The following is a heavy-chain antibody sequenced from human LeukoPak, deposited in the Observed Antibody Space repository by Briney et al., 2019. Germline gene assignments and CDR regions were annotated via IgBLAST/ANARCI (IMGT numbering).Heavy chain of an antibody. CDR3: ARAYYDSSGYPFDY. V-gene: IGHV3-30-3*01. CDR2: ISYDGSNK. CDR1: GFTFSSCA. Sequence: GGSLRLSCAASGFTFSSCAMHWVRQAPGKGLEWVAVISYDGSNKYYADSVKGRFTISRDNSKNTLYLQMNSLRAENTAVYYCARAYYDSSGYPFDYWGQGTLVTVSS. J-gene: IGHJ4*02. D-gene: IGHD3-22*01.